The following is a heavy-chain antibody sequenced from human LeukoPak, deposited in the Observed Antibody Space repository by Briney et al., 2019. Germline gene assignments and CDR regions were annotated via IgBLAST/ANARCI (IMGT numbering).Heavy chain of an antibody. CDR2: ISSSSSYI. D-gene: IGHD6-19*01. Sequence: GGSLRLSCAASGFTFSNYWMSWVRQAPGKGLEWVSSISSSSSYIYYADSVKGRFTISRDNSRNTVYLQMNSLRAEDTAVYYCAKEIGRRIAVAGTDFWGQGTLVTVSS. CDR3: AKEIGRRIAVAGTDF. J-gene: IGHJ4*02. CDR1: GFTFSNYW. V-gene: IGHV3-21*04.